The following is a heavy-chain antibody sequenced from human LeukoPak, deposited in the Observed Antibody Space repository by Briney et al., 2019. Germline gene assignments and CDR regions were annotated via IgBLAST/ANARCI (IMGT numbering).Heavy chain of an antibody. CDR3: ARGSVTIFGVVDFDY. J-gene: IGHJ4*02. Sequence: ASVKVSCKASGYTFTSYGISWERQAPGQGLEWMGWISVYNGNTKYAQKLQGRVTMTTDTSTSTAYMELRSLRSDDTAVYYCARGSVTIFGVVDFDYWGQGTLVTVSS. D-gene: IGHD3-3*01. CDR2: ISVYNGNT. CDR1: GYTFTSYG. V-gene: IGHV1-18*01.